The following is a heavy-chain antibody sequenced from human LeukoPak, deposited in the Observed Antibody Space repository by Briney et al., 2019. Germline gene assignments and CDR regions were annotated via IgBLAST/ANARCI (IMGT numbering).Heavy chain of an antibody. D-gene: IGHD3-22*01. CDR3: AKGGYYDSSGYYT. J-gene: IGHJ5*02. CDR1: GFTFSSYA. V-gene: IGHV3-23*01. CDR2: ISGSGGST. Sequence: GGSLRLSCAASGFTFSSYAMSWVRQAPGKGLEWVSAISGSGGSTYYADSAKGRFTISRDNSKNTLYLQMNSLRAEDTAVYYCAKGGYYDSSGYYTWGQGTLVTVSS.